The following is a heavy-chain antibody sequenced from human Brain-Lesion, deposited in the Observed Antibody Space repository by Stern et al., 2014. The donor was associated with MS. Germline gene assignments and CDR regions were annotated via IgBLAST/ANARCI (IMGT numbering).Heavy chain of an antibody. J-gene: IGHJ6*02. Sequence: VQLLESGPGLVTPSETLSLTCTASGGSIINYYWTWIRQPPGKGLEWIGYISDSGSVASNSYLKSRLTMSVDTSTNQFSLRLSSVTAADTAVYFCARGDIVVVPAARSFGSDYYYPGLDVWGQGTTISVS. CDR1: GGSIINYY. V-gene: IGHV4-59*01. D-gene: IGHD2-2*01. CDR3: ARGDIVVVPAARSFGSDYYYPGLDV. CDR2: ISDSGSV.